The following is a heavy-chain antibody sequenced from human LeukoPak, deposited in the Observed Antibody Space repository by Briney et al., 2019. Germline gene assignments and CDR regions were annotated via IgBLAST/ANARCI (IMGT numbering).Heavy chain of an antibody. CDR3: ARTYYDILTGYAYYYYYYMDV. CDR1: GFPLSSYA. J-gene: IGHJ6*03. V-gene: IGHV3-23*01. CDR2: TSSSDAGT. Sequence: GGSLRLSCAAFGFPLSSYAMSWVRQAPGKGLEWVSATSSSDAGTYHADSVRGRFTISRDNSKNTLYLQMNSLRVEDAAVYYCARTYYDILTGYAYYYYYYMDVWGKGTTVTISS. D-gene: IGHD3-9*01.